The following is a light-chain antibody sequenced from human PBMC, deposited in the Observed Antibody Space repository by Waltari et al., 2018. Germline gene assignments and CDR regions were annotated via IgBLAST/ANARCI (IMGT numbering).Light chain of an antibody. J-gene: IGKJ2*01. V-gene: IGKV3-20*01. CDR1: QSVSSTY. Sequence: EIVLTQSPGTLSLSPGERATLSCRASQSVSSTYLTWYQQKPGQAPRLLIYGVSSRANGIPDRFSGSGSGTDFTLTISRLESEDFAVYYCQQSGSSPYTFGQGTKVEIK. CDR2: GVS. CDR3: QQSGSSPYT.